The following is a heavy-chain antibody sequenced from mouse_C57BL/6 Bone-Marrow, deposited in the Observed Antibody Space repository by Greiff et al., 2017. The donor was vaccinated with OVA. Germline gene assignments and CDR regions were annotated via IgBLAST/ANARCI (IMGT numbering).Heavy chain of an antibody. CDR3: ARRGYSNLFFDY. CDR2: ISGGGGNT. D-gene: IGHD2-5*01. J-gene: IGHJ2*01. CDR1: GFTFSSYT. V-gene: IGHV5-9*01. Sequence: EVQLVESGGGLVKPGGSLKLSCAASGFTFSSYTMSWVRQTPEKRLEWVATISGGGGNTYYPDSVKGRFTISRDNAKNTLYLQMSSLRSEDTALYYCARRGYSNLFFDYWGQGTTLTVSS.